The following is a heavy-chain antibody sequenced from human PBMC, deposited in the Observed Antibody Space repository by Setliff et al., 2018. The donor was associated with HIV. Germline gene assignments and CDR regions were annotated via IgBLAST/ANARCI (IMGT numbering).Heavy chain of an antibody. CDR1: GFNFKTYG. J-gene: IGHJ4*01. Sequence: PGGSLRLSCAASGFNFKTYGMTRVRQAPGKGLDWVAHIGSSNHGIHYTASVQGRFTVSRDNANNLLFLQMNNLRAEDTAVYYCASFYGDYGYWGHGTQVTV. V-gene: IGHV3-48*04. D-gene: IGHD3-10*01. CDR2: IGSSNHGI. CDR3: ASFYGDYGY.